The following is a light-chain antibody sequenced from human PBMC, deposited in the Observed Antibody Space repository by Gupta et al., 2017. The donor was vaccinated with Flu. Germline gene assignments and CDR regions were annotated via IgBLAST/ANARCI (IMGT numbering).Light chain of an antibody. CDR1: QSVSSK. CDR3: QQETYWPYI. Sequence: DIVMTQSPGTLSVSPGERATLSCRASQSVSSKIAWFQQKPGQAPRLLIFGASTRATGIPASFSGSGSGTEFTLTISSLQSEDFAVYYCQQETYWPYIFGQGTKMDIK. V-gene: IGKV3-15*01. J-gene: IGKJ2*01. CDR2: GAS.